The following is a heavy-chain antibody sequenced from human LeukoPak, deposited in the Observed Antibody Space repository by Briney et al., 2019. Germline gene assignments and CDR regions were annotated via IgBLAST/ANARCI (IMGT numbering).Heavy chain of an antibody. CDR1: GYTFTSYA. V-gene: IGHV7-4-1*02. J-gene: IGHJ6*02. CDR3: ARESAGLRYFDWLLYQSYYYYYGMDV. CDR2: INTNTGNP. D-gene: IGHD3-9*01. Sequence: ASVKVSCKASGYTFTSYAMNWVRQAPGQGLEWMGWINTNTGNPTYAQGFTGRFVFSLDTSVSTAYLQISSLKAEDTAVYYCARESAGLRYFDWLLYQSYYYYYGMDVWGQGTTVTVSS.